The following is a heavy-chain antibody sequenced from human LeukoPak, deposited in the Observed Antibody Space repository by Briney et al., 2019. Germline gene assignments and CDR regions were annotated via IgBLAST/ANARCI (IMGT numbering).Heavy chain of an antibody. V-gene: IGHV4-38-2*02. D-gene: IGHD6-13*01. J-gene: IGHJ4*02. CDR1: GHSIINSYY. CDR3: ARADVIAAAALGEFDY. CDR2: IYHSGST. Sequence: SETLSLTCTVSGHSIINSYYWGWIRQPPGKGLEWIGSIYHSGSTYYNPSLKSRVTISVDTSKNQFSLKLNSVTAADTAVYYCARADVIAAAALGEFDYWGQGTLVTVSS.